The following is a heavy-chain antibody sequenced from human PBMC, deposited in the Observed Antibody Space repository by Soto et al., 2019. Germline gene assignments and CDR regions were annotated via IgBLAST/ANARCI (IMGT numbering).Heavy chain of an antibody. J-gene: IGHJ4*02. Sequence: SSVKVSCKASGGTFSSYTISWVRQAPGQGLEWMGRIIPILGIANYAQKFQGRVTITADKSTSTAYMELSSLRSEDTAVYYCAIGLAAATIPFIDYWGQGTLVTVSS. CDR3: AIGLAAATIPFIDY. CDR1: GGTFSSYT. V-gene: IGHV1-69*02. CDR2: IIPILGIA. D-gene: IGHD6-13*01.